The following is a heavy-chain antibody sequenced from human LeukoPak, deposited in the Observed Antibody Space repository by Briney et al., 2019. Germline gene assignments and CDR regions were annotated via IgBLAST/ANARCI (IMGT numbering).Heavy chain of an antibody. J-gene: IGHJ4*02. CDR2: INPSGGST. V-gene: IGHV1-46*01. CDR3: ARVRIGHPTVTTTSYYFDY. Sequence: ASVKVSCKASGYTFTSYYMHWVRQAPGQGLEWMGIINPSGGSTSYAQKFQGRVTMTRDTSTSTVYMELSRLRSEDTAVYYCARVRIGHPTVTTTSYYFDYWGQGTLVTVSS. D-gene: IGHD4-11*01. CDR1: GYTFTSYY.